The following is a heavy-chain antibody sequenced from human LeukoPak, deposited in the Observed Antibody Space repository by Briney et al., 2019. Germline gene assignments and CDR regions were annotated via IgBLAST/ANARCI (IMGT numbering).Heavy chain of an antibody. CDR2: MNPNSGGT. CDR1: GYTFTSYD. CDR3: ARDGDYGDYVPDAFDI. Sequence: ASVKVSCKASGYTFTSYDINWVRQATGQGLEWMGWMNPNSGGTNYAQNFQGRVTMTTDTSTSTAYMELRSLRSDDTAVYYCARDGDYGDYVPDAFDIWGQGTMVTVSS. V-gene: IGHV1-2*02. D-gene: IGHD4-17*01. J-gene: IGHJ3*02.